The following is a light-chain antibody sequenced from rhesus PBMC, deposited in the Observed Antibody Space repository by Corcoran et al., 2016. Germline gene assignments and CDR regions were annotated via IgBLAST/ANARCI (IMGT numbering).Light chain of an antibody. CDR3: EQTLHTPFT. Sequence: DIVMTQTPLSLSVIPGEPASLSCRSSQSLLRSNGYTYLHCDFQKPGQSPQLLIFAVSNRASGVPARFSGSGSGTECTLKISRVEAADVGIYYCEQTLHTPFTFGPGTKLDIK. J-gene: IGKJ3*01. V-gene: IGKV2-78*01. CDR1: QSLLRSNGYTY. CDR2: AVS.